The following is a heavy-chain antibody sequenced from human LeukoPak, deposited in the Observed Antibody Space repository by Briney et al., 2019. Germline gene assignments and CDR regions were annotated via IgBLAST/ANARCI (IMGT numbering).Heavy chain of an antibody. V-gene: IGHV3-74*01. D-gene: IGHD6-13*01. Sequence: GGSLRLSCAASGFTFSPYWMHWVRQVPGKGLVWVARINGDGSITTYADSVKGRFTISRDNAKNALYLQMNSLRAEDTAVYYCTRDREQEPTYDYWGQGALVTVSS. CDR3: TRDREQEPTYDY. J-gene: IGHJ4*02. CDR2: INGDGSIT. CDR1: GFTFSPYW.